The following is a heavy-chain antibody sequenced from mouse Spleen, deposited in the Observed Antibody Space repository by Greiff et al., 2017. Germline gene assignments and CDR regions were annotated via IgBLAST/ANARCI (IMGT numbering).Heavy chain of an antibody. J-gene: IGHJ2*01. CDR1: GYTFTSYV. CDR3: ARGGITTATGDY. Sequence: EVKLMESGPELVKPGASVKMSCKASGYTFTSYVMHWVKQKPGQGLEWIGYIYPYNGGTGYNQKFKSKATLTVDNSSSTAYMELRSLTSEDSAVYYCARGGITTATGDYWGQGTTLTVSS. D-gene: IGHD1-2*01. CDR2: IYPYNGGT. V-gene: IGHV1-14*01.